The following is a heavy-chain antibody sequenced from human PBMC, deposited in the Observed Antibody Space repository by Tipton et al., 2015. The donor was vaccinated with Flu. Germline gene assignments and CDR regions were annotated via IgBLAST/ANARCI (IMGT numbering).Heavy chain of an antibody. Sequence: LRLSCTVSGGPVSGYYWSWIRQPPGTGLEWIGFIHYSGSTTYNPSLKSRLTMSVDTSKNQFSLKLSSVSAADTAVYSCTRDRGREGGFDYWGRGTLVTVSS. CDR2: IHYSGST. CDR3: TRDRGREGGFDY. D-gene: IGHD1-26*01. CDR1: GGPVSGYY. V-gene: IGHV4-59*02. J-gene: IGHJ4*02.